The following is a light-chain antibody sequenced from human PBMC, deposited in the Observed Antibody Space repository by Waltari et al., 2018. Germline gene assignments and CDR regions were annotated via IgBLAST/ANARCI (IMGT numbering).Light chain of an antibody. Sequence: EIVLTQSPGTLSLSPGERATLSCRASQSVSKYLAWYQQRPGQAPRLLIYDASIRATGIPDRFSASGSGTDFSLTISRLEPEDFAVYYCQKYVNLPATFGQGTKVEIK. V-gene: IGKV3-20*01. CDR2: DAS. J-gene: IGKJ1*01. CDR3: QKYVNLPAT. CDR1: QSVSKY.